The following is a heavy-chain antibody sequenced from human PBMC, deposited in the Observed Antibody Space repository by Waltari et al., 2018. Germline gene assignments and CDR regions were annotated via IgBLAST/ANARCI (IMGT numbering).Heavy chain of an antibody. V-gene: IGHV4-59*01. CDR1: GGSISSYY. CDR2: IYYSGST. CDR3: ARAYYDFWSGYQAYYYYYMDV. D-gene: IGHD3-3*01. Sequence: QVQLQESGPGLVKPSETLSLTCTVSGGSISSYYWSWIRQPPGKGLEWIGYIYYSGSTNYNPSLKSRVTISVDTSKNQFSLKLSSVTAADTAVYYCARAYYDFWSGYQAYYYYYMDVWGKGTTVTVSS. J-gene: IGHJ6*03.